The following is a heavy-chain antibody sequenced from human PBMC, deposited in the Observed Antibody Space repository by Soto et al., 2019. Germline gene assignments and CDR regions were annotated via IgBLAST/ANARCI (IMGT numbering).Heavy chain of an antibody. D-gene: IGHD3-22*01. CDR1: GGTFSSYA. Sequence: GASVKVSCKASGGTFSSYAISWVRQAPGQGLEWMGRIIPIFGTANYAQKFQGRVTITADESTSTAYMELSSLRSEDTAVYYCARYTIRDSSGYYFDYWGQGTLVTVSS. J-gene: IGHJ4*02. CDR3: ARYTIRDSSGYYFDY. V-gene: IGHV1-69*13. CDR2: IIPIFGTA.